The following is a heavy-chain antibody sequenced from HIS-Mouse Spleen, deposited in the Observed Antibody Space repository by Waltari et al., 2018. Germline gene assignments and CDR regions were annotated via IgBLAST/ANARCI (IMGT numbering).Heavy chain of an antibody. J-gene: IGHJ4*02. V-gene: IGHV3-33*06. CDR3: AKGGLMVYAIGDY. CDR1: GFTFSSHG. Sequence: QVQLVESGGGVVQPGSSLRLSCAASGFTFSSHGMPWVRQAPGKGLEWVAVIWYDGSNKYYADSVKGRFTISRDNSKNTLYLQMNSLRAEDTAVYYCAKGGLMVYAIGDYWGQGTLVTVSS. CDR2: IWYDGSNK. D-gene: IGHD2-8*01.